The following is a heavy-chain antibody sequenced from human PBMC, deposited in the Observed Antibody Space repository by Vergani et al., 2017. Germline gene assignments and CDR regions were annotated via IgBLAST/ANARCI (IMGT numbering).Heavy chain of an antibody. CDR3: ADLSGADGFSPF. CDR2: ISGQNFRT. CDR1: GVTSTAHG. D-gene: IGHD2-21*01. Sequence: EVQLLDSGGGSAQPGESLRLSCVAPGVTSTAHGFNWVRQAPGKGLEWVSGISGQNFRTHYADSVKGRFTISRDDSKNTVYLQIDSLRAEDTAFYYCADLSGADGFSPFWGQGTLVTVSS. V-gene: IGHV3-23*01. J-gene: IGHJ4*02.